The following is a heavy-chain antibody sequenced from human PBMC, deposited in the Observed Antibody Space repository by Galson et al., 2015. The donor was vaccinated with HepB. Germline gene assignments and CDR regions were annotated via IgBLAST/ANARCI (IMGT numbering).Heavy chain of an antibody. V-gene: IGHV3-48*03. CDR1: GFTFSSFE. CDR2: ISSSGSAI. CDR3: GRGMEIDY. J-gene: IGHJ4*02. Sequence: SLRLSCAGSGFTFSSFEMNWVRQAPGKGLEWVSFISSSGSAIYYADSVRGRFTISRDNAKNSLYLQMNSLRAEDTAVYYCGRGMEIDYWGQGTLVTVSS. D-gene: IGHD1-1*01.